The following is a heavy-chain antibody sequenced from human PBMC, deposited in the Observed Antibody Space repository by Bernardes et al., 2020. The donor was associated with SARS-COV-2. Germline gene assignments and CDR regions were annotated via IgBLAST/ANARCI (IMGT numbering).Heavy chain of an antibody. V-gene: IGHV1-8*01. J-gene: IGHJ6*02. Sequence: ASVKVSCKASGYTFTSYDINWVRQATGQGLEWMGWMNPNSGNTGYAQKFQGRVTMTRNTSISTAYMELSSLRSEDTAVYYCARRKGLIYIVVVVGNDYYGMDVWGQGTTVTVSS. CDR1: GYTFTSYD. CDR3: ARRKGLIYIVVVVGNDYYGMDV. CDR2: MNPNSGNT. D-gene: IGHD2-15*01.